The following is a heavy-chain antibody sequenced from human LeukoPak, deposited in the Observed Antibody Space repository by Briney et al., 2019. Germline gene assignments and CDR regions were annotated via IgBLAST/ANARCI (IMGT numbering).Heavy chain of an antibody. CDR1: GGSINSGSYY. CDR3: ARGGGDYVWGSYRPGAFDI. Sequence: SETLSLTCTVSGGSINSGSYYWSWIRQPPGKGLEWIGEINHSGSTNYNPSLKSRVTISVDTSKNQFSLKLSSVTAADTAVYYCARGGGDYVWGSYRPGAFDIWGQGTMVTVSS. V-gene: IGHV4-39*07. D-gene: IGHD3-16*02. CDR2: INHSGST. J-gene: IGHJ3*02.